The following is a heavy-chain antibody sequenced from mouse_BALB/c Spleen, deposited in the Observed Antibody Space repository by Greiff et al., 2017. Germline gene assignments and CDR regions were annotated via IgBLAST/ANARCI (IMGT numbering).Heavy chain of an antibody. CDR3: VRGGSAGYFY. D-gene: IGHD3-1*01. CDR1: GFTFNTYA. CDR2: IRSKSNNYAT. Sequence: GGGLVPPKGSLKLSCAASGFTFNTYAMNWVRQAPGKGLEWVARIRSKSNNYATYYADSVKDRFTISRDDSQSMLYLQMNNLKTEDTAMYYCVRGGSAGYFYWGQGTTLTVSS. J-gene: IGHJ2*01. V-gene: IGHV10-1*02.